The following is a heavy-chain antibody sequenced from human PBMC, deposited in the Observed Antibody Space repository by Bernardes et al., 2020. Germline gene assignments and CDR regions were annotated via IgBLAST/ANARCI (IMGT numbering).Heavy chain of an antibody. J-gene: IGHJ3*02. CDR3: ARQYYYGSGSPPDAFDI. CDR1: GGSISSSSYY. V-gene: IGHV4-39*01. Sequence: SEPLSLTCTVSGGSISSSSYYWGWVRQPPGKGLEWIGSIYYSGSTYYNPSLKSRVTISVDTSKNQFSLKLSSVTAADTAVYYCARQYYYGSGSPPDAFDIWGQGTMVTVSS. CDR2: IYYSGST. D-gene: IGHD3-10*01.